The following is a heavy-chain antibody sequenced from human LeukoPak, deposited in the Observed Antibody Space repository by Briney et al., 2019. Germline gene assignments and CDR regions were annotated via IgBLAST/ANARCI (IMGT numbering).Heavy chain of an antibody. Sequence: GGSLRLSCAASGFILSRFGMHWVRQAPGKGLEWVATMYSDGRNFYNGDSVKGRFTISRDNSKNTLYLQMNSLRAEDTAVYYCAKGGSHFQHWGQGTLVTVSS. CDR2: MYSDGRNF. D-gene: IGHD2-15*01. CDR1: GFILSRFG. J-gene: IGHJ1*01. CDR3: AKGGSHFQH. V-gene: IGHV3-33*06.